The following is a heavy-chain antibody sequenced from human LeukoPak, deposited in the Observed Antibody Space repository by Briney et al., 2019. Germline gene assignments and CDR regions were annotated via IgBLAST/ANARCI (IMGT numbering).Heavy chain of an antibody. J-gene: IGHJ6*04. CDR2: VIPIFGTA. D-gene: IGHD3-10*01. Sequence: AAVQVSCKASGGTFSSYAMSWVRQAPGQGLEWIGGVIPIFGTANYAQKFQGRVTITADESTSTAYMELSSLRSEDTAVYYCASRQEGSESYYYYYYGMDVWGKGTTVTVSS. V-gene: IGHV1-69*13. CDR3: ASRQEGSESYYYYYYGMDV. CDR1: GGTFSSYA.